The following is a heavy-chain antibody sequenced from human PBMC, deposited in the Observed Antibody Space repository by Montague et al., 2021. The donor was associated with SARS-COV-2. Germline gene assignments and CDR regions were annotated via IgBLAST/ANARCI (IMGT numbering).Heavy chain of an antibody. CDR1: GFALSSYN. J-gene: IGHJ5*01. D-gene: IGHD6-19*01. CDR3: TRGVHLSISGWYYDS. Sequence: SVRFSCAASGFALSSYNMNWVRQAPGKGLEYVSYISSSSSTRHYAESVKGRFTISRDNARNSLYLQMVSLRDEDTAVYYCTRGVHLSISGWYYDSWGQGTLVTVSS. V-gene: IGHV3-48*02. CDR2: ISSSSSTR.